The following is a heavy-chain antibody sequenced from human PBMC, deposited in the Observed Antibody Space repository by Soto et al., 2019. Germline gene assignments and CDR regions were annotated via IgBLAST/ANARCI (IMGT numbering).Heavy chain of an antibody. CDR2: FYSSGSI. CDR1: DCSISSARYY. J-gene: IGHJ5*02. D-gene: IGHD6-19*01. CDR3: ARMYSSGSGWLQP. V-gene: IGHV4-31*03. Sequence: LSCFGYDCSISSARYYWSWIRHDPGKGLEWIGSFYSSGSIIYNPSLRSRVSISGDTSSNQFSMSLTSVTAADTARYYCARMYSSGSGWLQPWAQGTLVPLT.